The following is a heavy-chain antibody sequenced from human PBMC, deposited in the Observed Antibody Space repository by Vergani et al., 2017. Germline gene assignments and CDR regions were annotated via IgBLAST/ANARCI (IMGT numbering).Heavy chain of an antibody. D-gene: IGHD3-3*01. Sequence: QVQLQESGPGLVKPSETLSLTCTVSGGSVSSGSYYWSWLRQPPGKGLEWIGDIYYSGGTNYNPSLKSLVTISVDTSKNQFSLKLSSVTAADTAVYYCARYLRFTSHRPVYYYYMDVWGKGP. CDR3: ARYLRFTSHRPVYYYYMDV. J-gene: IGHJ6*03. CDR2: IYYSGGT. CDR1: GGSVSSGSYY. V-gene: IGHV4-61*01.